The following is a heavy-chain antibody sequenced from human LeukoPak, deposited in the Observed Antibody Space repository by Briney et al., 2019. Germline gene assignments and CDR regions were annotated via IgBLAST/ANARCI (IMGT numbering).Heavy chain of an antibody. CDR1: DGSISSNNYY. D-gene: IGHD6-19*01. CDR2: HFYSGRT. Sequence: SETLSLTCTVSDGSISSNNYYWAWIRQPPGKGLEWIGSHFYSGRTYYNPSLKSRVTISVDTSKNQFFLRLNSVTAADTALYHRARHLAVAGTSYNWFDRWGQGTQVTVSS. J-gene: IGHJ5*02. V-gene: IGHV4-39*01. CDR3: ARHLAVAGTSYNWFDR.